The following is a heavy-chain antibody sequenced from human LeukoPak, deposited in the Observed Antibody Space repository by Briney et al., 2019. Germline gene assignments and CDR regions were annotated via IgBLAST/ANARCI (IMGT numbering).Heavy chain of an antibody. D-gene: IGHD3-10*01. CDR1: GFTFDDYA. J-gene: IGHJ4*02. CDR3: AKVGFPGEYYFDY. V-gene: IGHV3-9*01. CDR2: ISWNSGSI. Sequence: GRSLRLSCAASGFTFDDYAMHWVRQAPGKGLEWVSGISWNSGSIGYADSVKGRFTISRDNAKNSLYLRMNSLRAEDTALYYCAKVGFPGEYYFDYWGQGTLVTVSS.